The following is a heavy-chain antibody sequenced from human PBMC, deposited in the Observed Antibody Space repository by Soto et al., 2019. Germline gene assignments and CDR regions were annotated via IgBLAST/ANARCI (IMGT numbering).Heavy chain of an antibody. CDR3: VRSGTARLLRHSWFDT. V-gene: IGHV3-21*01. Sequence: EVQLVESGGGLVKPGGSLRLSCAASGFTFNTYDMNLVRQAPGKGLEWVSSITTSSAYIYYADSLKGRITISRDNAKNSLFLQMNSLRAEDTAGYYGVRSGTARLLRHSWFDTWGQGTLVTVSS. CDR2: ITTSSAYI. D-gene: IGHD2-21*01. J-gene: IGHJ5*02. CDR1: GFTFNTYD.